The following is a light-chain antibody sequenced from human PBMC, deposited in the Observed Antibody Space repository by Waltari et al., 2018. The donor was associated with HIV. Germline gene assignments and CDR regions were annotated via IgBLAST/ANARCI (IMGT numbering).Light chain of an antibody. CDR3: AAWDDTVNGHVI. V-gene: IGLV1-44*01. Sequence: QSALTQPPSVSGTPGQRVSISCSGSTSNIGTNVVNWYQHLPGKAPKILIYSNNQRPSGLPDRFSGSMSGTSASLAISGIQFEDEADYYCAAWDDTVNGHVIFGGGTKVTVL. CDR1: TSNIGTNV. J-gene: IGLJ2*01. CDR2: SNN.